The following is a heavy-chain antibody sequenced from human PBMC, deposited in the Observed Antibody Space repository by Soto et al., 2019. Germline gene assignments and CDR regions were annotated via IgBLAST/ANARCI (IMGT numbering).Heavy chain of an antibody. CDR3: ATPRKNSYGYMPNYGMDV. CDR2: TIPIFGTA. V-gene: IGHV1-69*06. CDR1: GGTFSSYA. J-gene: IGHJ6*02. Sequence: SVNVSCKASGGTFSSYAISWVRQAPGQGLEWMGGTIPIFGTANYAQKFQGRVTITADKSTSTAYMELSSLRSEDTAVYYCATPRKNSYGYMPNYGMDVWGQGTTVTVSS. D-gene: IGHD5-18*01.